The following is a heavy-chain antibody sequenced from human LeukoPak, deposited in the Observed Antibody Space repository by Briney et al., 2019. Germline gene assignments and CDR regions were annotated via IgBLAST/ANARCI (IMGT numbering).Heavy chain of an antibody. V-gene: IGHV3-30*09. CDR1: GFTSSRYA. D-gene: IGHD6-19*01. CDR2: ISFDGSNK. Sequence: PGRSLRLSCAASGFTSSRYAMHWVRQAPGKGLEWVSLISFDGSNKYYADSVKGRFAISRDNSKNTLYLQMNSLRPEDTAVYYCARGNGLSSGWYECDLWAQRALVAVSS. J-gene: IGHJ4*02. CDR3: ARGNGLSSGWYECDL.